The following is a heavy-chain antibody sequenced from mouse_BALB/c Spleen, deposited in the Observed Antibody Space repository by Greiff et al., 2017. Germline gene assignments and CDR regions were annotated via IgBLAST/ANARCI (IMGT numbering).Heavy chain of an antibody. J-gene: IGHJ4*01. D-gene: IGHD2-10*02. CDR2: ISSGSSTI. Sequence: EVKLVESGGGLVQPGGSRKLSCAASGFTFSSFGMHWVRQAPEKGLEWVAYISSGSSTIYYADTVKGRFTISRDNAKNTLYLEMSSLRSEDTAMYYCASERYDYYAMDYWGQGTSVTVSS. CDR1: GFTFSSFG. CDR3: ASERYDYYAMDY. V-gene: IGHV5-17*02.